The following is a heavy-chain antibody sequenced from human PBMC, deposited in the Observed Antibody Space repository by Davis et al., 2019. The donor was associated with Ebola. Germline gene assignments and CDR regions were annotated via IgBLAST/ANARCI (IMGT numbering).Heavy chain of an antibody. CDR1: GFIFRSYV. CDR2: LGTSADT. CDR3: ARGTGMDV. D-gene: IGHD2-8*01. V-gene: IGHV3-23*01. Sequence: GGSLRLSCAASGFIFRSYVMSWVRQAPGKGLEWVSTLGTSADTYYADSVKGRFTISRDNSKNTLYLQMNSLRAEDTAVYYCARGTGMDVWGKGTTVTVSS. J-gene: IGHJ6*04.